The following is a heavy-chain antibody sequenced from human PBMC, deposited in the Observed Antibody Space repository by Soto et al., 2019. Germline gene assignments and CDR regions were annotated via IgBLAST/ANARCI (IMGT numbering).Heavy chain of an antibody. CDR1: GYTFTSYG. CDR3: ASDRNVFGVVSSNGMDV. V-gene: IGHV1-18*01. J-gene: IGHJ6*02. Sequence: ASVKVSCKASGYTFTSYGISWARQAPGQGLEWMGWISAYNGNTNYAQKLQGRVTKTTDTSTSTAYMELKSLRSDDTAVYYCASDRNVFGVVSSNGMDVWGQRTTVTDSS. D-gene: IGHD3-3*01. CDR2: ISAYNGNT.